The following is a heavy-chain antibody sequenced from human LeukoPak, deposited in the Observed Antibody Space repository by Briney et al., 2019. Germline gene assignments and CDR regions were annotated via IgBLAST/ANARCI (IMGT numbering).Heavy chain of an antibody. CDR2: IYYSGST. D-gene: IGHD2-15*01. CDR3: ARVTFVVRIRMYPYYAMCA. Sequence: PSETLSHTCVHPRDSITAGGYYSGWIRQHRERGLEWIGYIYYSGSTHYNPSLQSQVTISVDTSKNHYCIYMSSVTAASTPVCNCARVTFVVRIRMYPYYAMCAWGQGTTVTVSS. V-gene: IGHV4-31*11. J-gene: IGHJ6*02. CDR1: RDSITAGGYY.